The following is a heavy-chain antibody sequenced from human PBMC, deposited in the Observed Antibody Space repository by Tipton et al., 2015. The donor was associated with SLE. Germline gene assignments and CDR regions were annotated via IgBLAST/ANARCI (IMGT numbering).Heavy chain of an antibody. CDR3: ARDLVTRPH. D-gene: IGHD2-21*02. CDR2: ISYDGSNK. V-gene: IGHV3-30*04. CDR1: GFTFSSYA. J-gene: IGHJ4*02. Sequence: SLRLSCAASGFTFSSYAMHWVRQAPGKGLEWVAVISYDGSNKYYADSVKGRFTISRDNAKNTLYLQMNSLRAEDTAVYYCARDLVTRPHWGQGTLVTVSS.